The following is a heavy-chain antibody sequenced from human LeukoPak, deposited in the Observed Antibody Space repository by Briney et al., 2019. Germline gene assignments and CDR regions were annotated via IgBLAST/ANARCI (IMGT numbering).Heavy chain of an antibody. V-gene: IGHV3-21*01. CDR2: ISSSSSYI. D-gene: IGHD1-26*01. Sequence: GGSLRLSCAASGFTFSSYSMNWARQAPGKGLEWVSSISSSSSYIYYADSVKGRFTISRDNAKNSLYLQMNSLRAEDTAVYYCARDGGSYTLDYWGQGTLVTVSS. CDR3: ARDGGSYTLDY. J-gene: IGHJ4*02. CDR1: GFTFSSYS.